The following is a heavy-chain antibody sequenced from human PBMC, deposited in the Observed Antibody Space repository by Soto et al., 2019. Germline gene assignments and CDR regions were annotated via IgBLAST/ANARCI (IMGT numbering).Heavy chain of an antibody. CDR3: ARQGFGVLHGLVDV. CDR2: ISDIAYT. D-gene: IGHD3-10*01. CDR1: DCSPTGYY. J-gene: IGHJ6*02. Sequence: SEPLSLTVTVSDCSPTGYYWSWFRLPPGKGLEWIGYISDIAYTSYNPSLKGRVSISVDTSKNQCSLTLTSVTAADTAVYYCARQGFGVLHGLVDVWGQGTTVTVSS. V-gene: IGHV4-59*08.